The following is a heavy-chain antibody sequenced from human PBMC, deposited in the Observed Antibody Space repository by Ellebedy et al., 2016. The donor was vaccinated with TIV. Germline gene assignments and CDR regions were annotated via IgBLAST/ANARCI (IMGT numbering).Heavy chain of an antibody. CDR3: ARGNSGYDAVYLDY. J-gene: IGHJ4*02. Sequence: PGGSLRLSCAASGFTFSSYAMHWVRQAPGKGLEWVAVISYDGSNKYYADSVKGRSTISRDNSKNTLYLQMNSLRAEDTAVYYCARGNSGYDAVYLDYWGQGTLVTVSS. CDR2: ISYDGSNK. CDR1: GFTFSSYA. V-gene: IGHV3-30-3*01. D-gene: IGHD5-12*01.